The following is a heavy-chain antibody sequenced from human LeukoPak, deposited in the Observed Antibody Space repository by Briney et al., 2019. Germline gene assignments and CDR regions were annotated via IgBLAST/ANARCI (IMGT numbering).Heavy chain of an antibody. V-gene: IGHV3-74*03. J-gene: IGHJ6*02. D-gene: IGHD2-8*02. CDR3: TRVQAGRSGLMDV. Sequence: GGSLRLSCAASGFTFSNAWMSWVRQGPGKGLMWVARIGSDGSGTTYADPVKGRFTISRDNSKNTLYLQMNSLRDKDAAVYHCTRVQAGRSGLMDVWGRGTTVTVSS. CDR1: GFTFSNAW. CDR2: IGSDGSGT.